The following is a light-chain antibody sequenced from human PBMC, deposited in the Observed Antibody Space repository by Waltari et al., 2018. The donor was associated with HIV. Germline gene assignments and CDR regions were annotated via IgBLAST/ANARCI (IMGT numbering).Light chain of an antibody. J-gene: IGLJ1*01. CDR2: EVT. V-gene: IGLV2-14*01. CDR3: SSYVVNSTPYV. Sequence: QSALTQPASVSGSPGQSITISCTGTSNDVGRYDYVSWYQHHPGKAPKLVIYEVTNRPAGISNRFSGSQSGNTASLTISGLQAEDEADYYCSSYVVNSTPYVFGSGTKVTVL. CDR1: SNDVGRYDY.